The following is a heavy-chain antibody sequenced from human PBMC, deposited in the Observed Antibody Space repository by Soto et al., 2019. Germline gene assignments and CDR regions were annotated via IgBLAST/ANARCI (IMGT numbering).Heavy chain of an antibody. CDR1: CGSISSGNYY. CDR2: ISYSGST. CDR3: AREGAGYSGYDIQSPFDY. D-gene: IGHD5-12*01. Sequence: SGTLSLTCTVSCGSISSGNYYWGWVRQPPGKGLEWIGFISYSGSTYYNASLKSRVTISVDTSKNQFSLNLNSVTAADTAVYYCAREGAGYSGYDIQSPFDYWGQGTLVTVSS. J-gene: IGHJ4*02. V-gene: IGHV4-30-4*01.